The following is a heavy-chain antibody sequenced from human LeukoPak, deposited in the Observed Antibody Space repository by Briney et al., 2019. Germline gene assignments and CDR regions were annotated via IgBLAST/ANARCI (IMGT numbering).Heavy chain of an antibody. CDR3: AKAKWLQPTDYFDY. CDR2: ISGSGGST. Sequence: GGTLRLSCAASGFTFSSYGMSWVRQAPGEGLEWVSAISGSGGSTYYADSVKGRFTISRDNSKNTLYLQMNSLRAEDTAVYYCAKAKWLQPTDYFDYWGQGTLVTVSS. D-gene: IGHD5-24*01. V-gene: IGHV3-23*01. CDR1: GFTFSSYG. J-gene: IGHJ4*02.